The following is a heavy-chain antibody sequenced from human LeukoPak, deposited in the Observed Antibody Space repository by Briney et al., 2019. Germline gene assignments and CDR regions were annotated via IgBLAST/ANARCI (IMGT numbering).Heavy chain of an antibody. CDR2: IKQDETEK. V-gene: IGHV3-7*03. Sequence: PGGSLRLSCAASGFPFSSYWMTWVRQAPGRGLEWVAHIKQDETEKYCVESVEGRFTIARDNGQNLLYLQLASLRAEDTAVYYCARDRALYFGEFAFDYWGQGTLVTVSS. CDR1: GFPFSSYW. CDR3: ARDRALYFGEFAFDY. D-gene: IGHD3-10*01. J-gene: IGHJ4*02.